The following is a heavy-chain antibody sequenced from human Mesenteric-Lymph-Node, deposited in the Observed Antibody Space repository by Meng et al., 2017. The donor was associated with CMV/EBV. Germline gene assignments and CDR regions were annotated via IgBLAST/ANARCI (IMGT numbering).Heavy chain of an antibody. CDR2: INNDGRST. V-gene: IGHV3-74*01. CDR1: GFTFSNYW. CDR3: VRRYCSGGCCYFDF. J-gene: IGHJ4*02. Sequence: GESLKISCAASGFTFSNYWMQWVRQAPGKGLVCVSRINNDGRSTSYADFVKGRFTISRDNAKNTLYLQMNSLRAEDTAVYYCVRRYCSGGCCYFDFWGQGTLVTVSS. D-gene: IGHD2-15*01.